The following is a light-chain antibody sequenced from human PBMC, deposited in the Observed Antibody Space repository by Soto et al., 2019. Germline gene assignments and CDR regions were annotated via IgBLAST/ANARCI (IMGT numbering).Light chain of an antibody. CDR3: QQRSDSP. Sequence: EIVLTQSPATLSMSPGERGTLFCRASQSISTYLAWYQQKPGQAPRLLIYDASIRATGIPARFSGSGSGTDFTLTISSLEPEDFAVYYCQQRSDSPFGGGPKVEIK. J-gene: IGKJ4*01. CDR2: DAS. CDR1: QSISTY. V-gene: IGKV3-11*01.